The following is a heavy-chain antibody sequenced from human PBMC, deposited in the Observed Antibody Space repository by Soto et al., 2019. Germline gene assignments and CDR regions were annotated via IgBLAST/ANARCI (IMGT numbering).Heavy chain of an antibody. CDR1: GGSISTGGFY. CDR2: IYRSGTT. V-gene: IGHV4-31*03. CDR3: TRVSTGATYYFDS. J-gene: IGHJ4*02. Sequence: QVQLQESGPGLVKPSQTLSLNCTVSGGSISTGGFYWGWIRQHPGEGPEWIGYIYRSGTTYYKSSLKSRVSTSVDTAKNQLSLHLNSVTAADTAVYYCTRVSTGATYYFDSWGQGTLVTVSS. D-gene: IGHD7-27*01.